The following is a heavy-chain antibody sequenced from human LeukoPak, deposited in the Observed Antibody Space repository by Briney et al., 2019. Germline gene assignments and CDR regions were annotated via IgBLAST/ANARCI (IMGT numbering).Heavy chain of an antibody. CDR1: GFTFSSYG. V-gene: IGHV3-30*02. CDR3: ARVATVYYYYMDV. J-gene: IGHJ6*03. D-gene: IGHD1-26*01. Sequence: GGSLRLSCAASGFTFSSYGMHWVRQAPGKGLEWVAFIRYDGSNKYYADSVKGRFTISRDNAKNTLYLQMNSLRAEDTAVYYCARVATVYYYYMDVWGKGTTVTVSS. CDR2: IRYDGSNK.